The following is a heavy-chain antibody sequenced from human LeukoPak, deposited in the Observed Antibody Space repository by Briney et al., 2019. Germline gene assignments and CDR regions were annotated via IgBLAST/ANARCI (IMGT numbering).Heavy chain of an antibody. J-gene: IGHJ3*02. D-gene: IGHD1-14*01. CDR3: ARLFRIAFDI. Sequence: ASVKVSCKASGYTFTGYYMHWVRQAPGQGLEWMGWINPNSGGTNYAQKFQGRVTISVDTSKNQFSLKLSSVTAADTAVYYCARLFRIAFDIWGQGTMVTVSS. CDR2: INPNSGGT. V-gene: IGHV1-2*02. CDR1: GYTFTGYY.